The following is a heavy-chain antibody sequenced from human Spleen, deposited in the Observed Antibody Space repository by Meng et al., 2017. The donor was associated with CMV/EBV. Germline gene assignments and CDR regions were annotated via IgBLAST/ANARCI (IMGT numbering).Heavy chain of an antibody. J-gene: IGHJ3*02. CDR2: IYYSGST. D-gene: IGHD3-22*01. CDR1: GGSISVYY. V-gene: IGHV4-59*01. Sequence: GSLRLSCTVSGGSISVYYWTWIRQPPGKGLEWIGYIYYSGSTNYNPSLKSRVTISVDTSKIQFSLKLSSVTAADTAVYYCTRYWLSNDAFDIWGQGTMVTVSS. CDR3: TRYWLSNDAFDI.